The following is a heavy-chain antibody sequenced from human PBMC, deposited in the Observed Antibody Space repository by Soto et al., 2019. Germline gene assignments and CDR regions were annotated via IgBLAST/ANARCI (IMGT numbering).Heavy chain of an antibody. CDR2: LMSKTDGGTT. CDR1: GFDFSKAW. Sequence: EVQLVESGGGLVKPGGSVRLSCAASGFDFSKAWMSWVRQAPGKGLEWVGRLMSKTDGGTTVYAAPVKGRFTISRDDSKNTLYLQMSSLNTEDTAVYYCAAGTGRTDLDYWGQGTLVTVSS. J-gene: IGHJ4*02. CDR3: AAGTGRTDLDY. D-gene: IGHD2-2*01. V-gene: IGHV3-15*01.